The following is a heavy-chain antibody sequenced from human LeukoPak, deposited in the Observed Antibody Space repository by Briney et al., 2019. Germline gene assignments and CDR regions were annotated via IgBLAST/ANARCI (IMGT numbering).Heavy chain of an antibody. V-gene: IGHV3-23*01. CDR1: GFDFSSHT. CDR3: ARGELRYFDWLPALDY. J-gene: IGHJ4*02. Sequence: GGSLRLSCVGSGFDFSSHTMSWVRQVPGKGLQWVSLISAGGESSHYVDSVKGRFTISRDNSKNTLYLQMNSLRAEDTAVYYCARGELRYFDWLPALDYWGQGTLVTVSS. D-gene: IGHD3-9*01. CDR2: ISAGGESS.